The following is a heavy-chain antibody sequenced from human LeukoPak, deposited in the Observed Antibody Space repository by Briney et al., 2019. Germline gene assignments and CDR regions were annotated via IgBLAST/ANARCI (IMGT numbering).Heavy chain of an antibody. CDR3: ASSEAYYYDSSGYYQLDY. D-gene: IGHD3-22*01. V-gene: IGHV3-23*01. Sequence: GGSLRLSCAASGFTFNNYAMNWVRQAPGKGLEWVSLISGSGGTTYYADSVKGRFTISRDNSKNTLYPQMNSLRAEDTAVYYCASSEAYYYDSSGYYQLDYWGQGTLVTVSS. CDR1: GFTFNNYA. J-gene: IGHJ4*02. CDR2: ISGSGGTT.